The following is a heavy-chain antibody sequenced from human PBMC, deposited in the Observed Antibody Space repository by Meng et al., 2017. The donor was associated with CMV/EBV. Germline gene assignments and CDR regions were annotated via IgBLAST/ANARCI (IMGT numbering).Heavy chain of an antibody. CDR3: ARDRGDS. Sequence: SVKVSCKASGYTFTSSNMHWVRQAPGQRPEWMGLINPGNGNTKYSQKFQGRVTITRDTSASIAYMELSSLRSEDTAVYYCARDRGDSWGQGTLVTVSS. CDR2: INPGNGNT. J-gene: IGHJ4*02. V-gene: IGHV1-3*01. D-gene: IGHD3-10*01. CDR1: GYTFTSSN.